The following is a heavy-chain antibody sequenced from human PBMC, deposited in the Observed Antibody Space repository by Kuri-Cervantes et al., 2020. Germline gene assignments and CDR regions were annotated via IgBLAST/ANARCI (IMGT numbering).Heavy chain of an antibody. CDR1: GYTFTSYY. J-gene: IGHJ4*03. D-gene: IGHD6-19*01. CDR3: ARANAGSSGWYRLKFEYYFDY. Sequence: ASVKVSCKASGYTFTSYYMHWVRQAPGQGLEWMGIINPSGGSTSYAQKFQGRVTMTRDTSTSTVYLELSSLRSGDTAVYYCARANAGSSGWYRLKFEYYFDYWGQGTTVTVSS. V-gene: IGHV1-46*01. CDR2: INPSGGST.